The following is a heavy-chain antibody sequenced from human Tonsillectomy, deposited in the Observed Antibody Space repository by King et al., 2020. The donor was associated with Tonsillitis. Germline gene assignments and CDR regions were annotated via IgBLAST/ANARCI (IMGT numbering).Heavy chain of an antibody. CDR2: IWYDGSNK. V-gene: IGHV3-33*08. D-gene: IGHD5-12*01. CDR3: ARVGGYSGYDDGYYYYYMDV. Sequence: VQLVESGGGVVQPGRSLRLSCAASGFTFSSYGMHWVRQAPGKGLEWVAVIWYDGSNKYYADSVKGRFTISRDNSKNTLYLQMNSLRAEDTAVYYCARVGGYSGYDDGYYYYYMDVWGKGTTVTVSS. J-gene: IGHJ6*03. CDR1: GFTFSSYG.